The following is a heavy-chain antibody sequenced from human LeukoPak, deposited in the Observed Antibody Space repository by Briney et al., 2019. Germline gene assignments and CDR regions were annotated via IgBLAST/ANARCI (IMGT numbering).Heavy chain of an antibody. Sequence: PGGSLRLSCEASGFTFSSNWMHWVRQAPGKGLVWVSRINSDGSSISYADSVKARFTISRDNAKNTLYLQMNGLRAEDTAVYYCASSDWYAAFDIWGQGTMVTVSS. CDR3: ASSDWYAAFDI. V-gene: IGHV3-74*01. CDR2: INSDGSSI. D-gene: IGHD3-9*01. J-gene: IGHJ3*02. CDR1: GFTFSSNW.